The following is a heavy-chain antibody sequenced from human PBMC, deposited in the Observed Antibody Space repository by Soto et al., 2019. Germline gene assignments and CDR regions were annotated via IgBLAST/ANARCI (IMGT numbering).Heavy chain of an antibody. J-gene: IGHJ6*02. D-gene: IGHD1-20*01. CDR1: GFSLTSHGMC. CDR2: IERDDDDK. V-gene: IGHV2-70*13. CDR3: ARSIRGPRRFNGMDV. Sequence: SGLTLVHPTETLTLTCTFSGFSLTSHGMCVSWIRQSPGKALEWLALIERDDDDKYYSTSLKTRLTISKDTRKNQVVLTMANMEPADTATYYCARSIRGPRRFNGMDVWGQGTTVTVSS.